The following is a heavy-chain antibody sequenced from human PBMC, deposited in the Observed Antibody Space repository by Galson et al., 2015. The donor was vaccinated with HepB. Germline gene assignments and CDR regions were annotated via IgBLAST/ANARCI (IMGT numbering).Heavy chain of an antibody. CDR1: GFTFGNYA. V-gene: IGHV3-49*04. D-gene: IGHD1-14*01. Sequence: SLRLSCAASGFTFGNYAMSWVRQAPGKGLEWVAVIRSKAYGGTTEYSAKVKGRFTISRDDTKSFAYLQMNSLKTEDTDVYYCTRVIAHEPHSMFFDYWGQSTRVTVSS. CDR3: TRVIAHEPHSMFFDY. CDR2: IRSKAYGGTT. J-gene: IGHJ4*02.